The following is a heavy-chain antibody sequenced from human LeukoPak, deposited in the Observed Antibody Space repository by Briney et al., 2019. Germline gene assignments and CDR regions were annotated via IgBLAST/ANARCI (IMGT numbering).Heavy chain of an antibody. D-gene: IGHD1-26*01. CDR3: ARLSGSYLYYFDY. V-gene: IGHV1-69*05. Sequence: ASVKVSCKASGGTFSSYAISWVRQAPGQGLEWMGGIIPIFGTANYAQKFQGRVTITRDTSASTAYMELSSLRSEDTAVYYCARLSGSYLYYFDYWGQGTLVTVSS. CDR2: IIPIFGTA. CDR1: GGTFSSYA. J-gene: IGHJ4*02.